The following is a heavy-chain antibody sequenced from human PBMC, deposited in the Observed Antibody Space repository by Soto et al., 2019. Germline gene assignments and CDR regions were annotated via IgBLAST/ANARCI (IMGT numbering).Heavy chain of an antibody. J-gene: IGHJ4*02. CDR3: ARLPITMVRGASGPLFAY. V-gene: IGHV4-34*01. Sequence: SETLSLTCAVYGGSFSGYYLSWIRQPPGKGLEWIGEINHSGSTNYNPSLKSRVTISVDTSKNQFSLKLSSVTAADTAVYYCARLPITMVRGASGPLFAYWGQGTLVTVSS. CDR2: INHSGST. D-gene: IGHD3-10*01. CDR1: GGSFSGYY.